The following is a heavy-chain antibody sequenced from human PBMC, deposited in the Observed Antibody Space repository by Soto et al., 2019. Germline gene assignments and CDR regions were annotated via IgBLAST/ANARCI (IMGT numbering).Heavy chain of an antibody. CDR2: ISSSSSYI. CDR1: GFTFSSYS. Sequence: GGSLRLSCAASGFTFSSYSMNWVRQAPGKGLEWVSSISSSSSYIYYADPVKGRFTISRDNAKNSLYLQMNSLRAEDTAVYYCARYGSGSYLYYYYGMDVWGQGTTVTVSS. D-gene: IGHD3-10*01. V-gene: IGHV3-21*01. J-gene: IGHJ6*02. CDR3: ARYGSGSYLYYYYGMDV.